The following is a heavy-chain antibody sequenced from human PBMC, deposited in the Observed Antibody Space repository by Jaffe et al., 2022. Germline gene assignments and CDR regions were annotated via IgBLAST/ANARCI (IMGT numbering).Heavy chain of an antibody. Sequence: QVQLQESGPGLVKPSETLSLTCAVSGYSISSGYYWGWIRQPPGKGLEWIGSIYHSGSTYYNPSLKSRVTISVDTSKNQFSLKLSSVTAADTAVYYCARLATTVTTFYYWGQGTLVTVSS. CDR1: GYSISSGYY. V-gene: IGHV4-38-2*01. CDR2: IYHSGST. J-gene: IGHJ4*02. CDR3: ARLATTVTTFYY. D-gene: IGHD4-17*01.